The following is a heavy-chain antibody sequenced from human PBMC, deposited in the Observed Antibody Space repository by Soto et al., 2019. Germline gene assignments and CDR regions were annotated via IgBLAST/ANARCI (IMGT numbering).Heavy chain of an antibody. J-gene: IGHJ4*02. D-gene: IGHD3-9*01. CDR1: GFAFRDFA. V-gene: IGHV3-9*01. Sequence: GGSLRLSCAASGFAFRDFAFHWVRQTPGKGLEWVSGITWNGVAMGYADSVKGRFTISRDDAKNSLYLQMNILRAEDTAVYYCARWVGGESRYLDYWGQGTLVTVSS. CDR3: ARWVGGESRYLDY. CDR2: ITWNGVAM.